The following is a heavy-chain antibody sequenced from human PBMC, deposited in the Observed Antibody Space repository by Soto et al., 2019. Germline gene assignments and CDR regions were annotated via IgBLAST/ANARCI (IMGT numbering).Heavy chain of an antibody. CDR2: IYPGDSDT. V-gene: IGHV5-51*01. J-gene: IGHJ6*02. CDR1: GYSFTIYW. CDR3: ARLKGTVTFYYYYGMDV. Sequence: GESLKISCKGSGYSFTIYWIGWVRQMPGRGLEWMGIIYPGDSDTRYSPSFQGQVTISADKSISTAYLQWSSLKASDTAMYYCARLKGTVTFYYYYGMDVWGQGTTVTV. D-gene: IGHD4-4*01.